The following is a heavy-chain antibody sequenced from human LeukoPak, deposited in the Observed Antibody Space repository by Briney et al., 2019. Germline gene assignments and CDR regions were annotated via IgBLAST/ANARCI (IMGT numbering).Heavy chain of an antibody. D-gene: IGHD4-17*01. Sequence: GGSLRLSCAASGFTFSNAWMSWVRQAPGKGLEWVGRIKSKTDGGTTDYAAPVKGRFTISRDDSKNTLYLQMNSLKTEDTAVCYCTTDACDGDYSFDYWGQGTLVTVSS. CDR3: TTDACDGDYSFDY. CDR2: IKSKTDGGTT. J-gene: IGHJ4*02. CDR1: GFTFSNAW. V-gene: IGHV3-15*01.